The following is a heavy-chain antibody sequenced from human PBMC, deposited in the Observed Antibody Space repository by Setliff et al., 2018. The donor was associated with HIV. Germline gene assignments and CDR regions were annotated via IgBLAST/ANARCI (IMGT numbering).Heavy chain of an antibody. V-gene: IGHV1-2*06. Sequence: ASVKVSCKASGYTFTGYYMHWVRQAPGQGLEWMGRINPNSGGTNYAQKFQGRVTMTRDTSISTAYMELSRLRSDDTAVYYCARGCYGDYWHPWCYFDYWGQGTLVTVSS. CDR1: GYTFTGYY. CDR2: INPNSGGT. D-gene: IGHD4-17*01. J-gene: IGHJ4*02. CDR3: ARGCYGDYWHPWCYFDY.